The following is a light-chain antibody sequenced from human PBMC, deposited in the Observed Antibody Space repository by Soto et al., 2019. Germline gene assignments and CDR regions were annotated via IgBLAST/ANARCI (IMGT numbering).Light chain of an antibody. CDR3: SSYTSNSTRV. V-gene: IGLV2-14*01. CDR1: SSDIGTYNY. CDR2: DVS. J-gene: IGLJ3*02. Sequence: QSVLTQPASVSGSPGQSITISCTGTSSDIGTYNYVSWYQQHPGKAPKLMIFDVSNRPSGVSNRFSGSKSGNTASLTISGLQAEDEADYYCSSYTSNSTRVFGGGTKLTVL.